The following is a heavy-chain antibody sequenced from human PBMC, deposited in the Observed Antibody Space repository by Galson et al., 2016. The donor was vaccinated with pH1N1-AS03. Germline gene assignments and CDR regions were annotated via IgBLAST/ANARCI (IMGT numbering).Heavy chain of an antibody. V-gene: IGHV3-15*01. J-gene: IGHJ4*01. CDR1: GFTFNNTW. D-gene: IGHD5-18*01. Sequence: SLRLSCAGSGFTFNNTWMSWVRQAPGEGLEWVGRIKSKTDGGTTAYAAPVEGRFTISRDDSRDTLHLQMNSLKTEDSALYYCVTGGNNFCHEYWGQGTLVTVSS. CDR2: IKSKTDGGTT. CDR3: VTGGNNFCHEY.